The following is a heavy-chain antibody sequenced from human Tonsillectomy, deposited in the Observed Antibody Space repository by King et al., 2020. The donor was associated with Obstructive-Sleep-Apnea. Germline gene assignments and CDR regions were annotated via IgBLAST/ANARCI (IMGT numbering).Heavy chain of an antibody. Sequence: GQLVQSGAEVKKPGASVKVSCKASGYTSTSYYMHWVRQAPGQGLEWMGIINLSGGTPNYAQKFQGRVTMTRDTSTSTVYMEVSSLRSEDMALYYCARDPGSSGFDIWGQGTMVTVSS. J-gene: IGHJ3*02. CDR1: GYTSTSYY. CDR2: INLSGGTP. V-gene: IGHV1-46*01. D-gene: IGHD6-25*01. CDR3: ARDPGSSGFDI.